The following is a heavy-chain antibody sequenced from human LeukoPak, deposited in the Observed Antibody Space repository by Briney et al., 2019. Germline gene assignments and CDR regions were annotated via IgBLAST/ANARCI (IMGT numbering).Heavy chain of an antibody. V-gene: IGHV1-69*13. Sequence: GASVKVSCKASGGTFSSYAISWVRQAPGQGLEWMGGIIPIFGTANYAQKFQGRVTITAGESTSTAYMELSSLRSEDTAVYYCARGPFPPHYYDSSGYYYFDYWGQGTLVTVSS. CDR3: ARGPFPPHYYDSSGYYYFDY. CDR2: IIPIFGTA. J-gene: IGHJ4*02. CDR1: GGTFSSYA. D-gene: IGHD3-22*01.